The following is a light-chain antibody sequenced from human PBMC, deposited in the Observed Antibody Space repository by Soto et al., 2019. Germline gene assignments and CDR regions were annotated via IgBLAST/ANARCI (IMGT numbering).Light chain of an antibody. CDR2: AAS. CDR1: QSISSY. V-gene: IGKV1-39*01. CDR3: HQSYSIPYT. J-gene: IGKJ2*01. Sequence: DIQMTQSPPSLSASVGDRVTVTCRASQSISSYLNWYQQKPGKAPKLLTYAASSLQSGVPSRFRGGGSGTDCTLTISSLQPEDFATYYCHQSYSIPYTFGHGTKLEIK.